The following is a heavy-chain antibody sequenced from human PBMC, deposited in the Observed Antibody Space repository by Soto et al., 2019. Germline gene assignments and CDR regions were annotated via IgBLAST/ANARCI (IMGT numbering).Heavy chain of an antibody. CDR3: ARVYGGAFDY. J-gene: IGHJ4*02. CDR1: GGSISSYY. Sequence: QVQLQESGPGLVKPSETLSLTCTVSGGSISSYYWSWIRQPPGKGPEWIGYIYYSGSTNYNPSLRSRVTISVDTSKNQFSLKLSSVTAADTAVYYCARVYGGAFDYWGQGTLVTVSS. V-gene: IGHV4-59*01. CDR2: IYYSGST. D-gene: IGHD4-17*01.